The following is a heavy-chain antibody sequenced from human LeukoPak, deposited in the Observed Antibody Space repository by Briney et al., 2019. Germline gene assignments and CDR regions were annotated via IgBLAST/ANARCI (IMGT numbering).Heavy chain of an antibody. CDR2: NSAYNGNT. CDR3: ARDRRGYSYGYFDY. D-gene: IGHD5-18*01. CDR1: GYTFTSYG. J-gene: IGHJ4*02. V-gene: IGHV1-18*01. Sequence: GASAKVSCKASGYTFTSYGISWVRQAPGQGLEWMGWNSAYNGNTNYAQKLQGRVTMTTDTSTSTAYMELRSLRSDDTAVYYCARDRRGYSYGYFDYWGQGTLVTVSS.